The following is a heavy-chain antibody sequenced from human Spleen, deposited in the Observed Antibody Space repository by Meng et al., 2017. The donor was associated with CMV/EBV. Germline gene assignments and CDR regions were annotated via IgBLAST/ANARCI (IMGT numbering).Heavy chain of an antibody. Sequence: GESLKISFAAPGFTLNSYTVHWVRQAPGKGREWMAVISYDGSYKYYGDSVKGRFTISRDTAKNTLSLQMNSLRAEDTAVYYCASGVKMWPSGPPYYDYGMDVWGQGTTVTVSS. J-gene: IGHJ6*02. CDR2: ISYDGSYK. CDR3: ASGVKMWPSGPPYYDYGMDV. CDR1: GFTLNSYT. V-gene: IGHV3-30*07. D-gene: IGHD2-21*01.